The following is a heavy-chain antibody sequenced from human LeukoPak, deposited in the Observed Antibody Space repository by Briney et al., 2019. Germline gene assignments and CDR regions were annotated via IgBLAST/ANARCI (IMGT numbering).Heavy chain of an antibody. CDR1: GFTFSSYA. J-gene: IGHJ4*02. V-gene: IGHV3-23*01. CDR2: ISGSGGST. D-gene: IGHD2-2*01. Sequence: GGSLRLSCAASGFTFSSYAMSWVRQPPGKGLGWVSAISGSGGSTYYADSVKGRFTISRDNSKNTLYLQMNSLRAEDTAVYYCAKVFSVVVVPAAIHFDYWGQGTLVTVSS. CDR3: AKVFSVVVVPAAIHFDY.